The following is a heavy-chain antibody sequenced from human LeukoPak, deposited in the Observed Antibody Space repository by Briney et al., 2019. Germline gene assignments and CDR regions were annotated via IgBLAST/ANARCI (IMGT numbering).Heavy chain of an antibody. CDR3: XRDGYRVGVALDDAFDI. V-gene: IGHV6-1*01. D-gene: IGHD5-24*01. Sequence: SQTLSLTCAISGDSVSSNSAAWNWIRQSPSRGLEWLGRTYYRSKWYNDYAVSVKSRITINADTSKNQFSLQVNSVTPEDTAVXXXXRDGYRVGVALDDAFDIWGQGTMVTVSS. J-gene: IGHJ3*02. CDR1: GDSVSSNSAA. CDR2: TYYRSKWYN.